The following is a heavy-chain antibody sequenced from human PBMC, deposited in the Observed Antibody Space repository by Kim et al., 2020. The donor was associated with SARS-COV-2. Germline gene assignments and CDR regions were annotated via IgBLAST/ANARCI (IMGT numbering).Heavy chain of an antibody. D-gene: IGHD2-21*01. CDR2: LRSRVDGGTA. J-gene: IGHJ4*02. Sequence: GGSLRLSCAASGFTFTRVWLSWVRQAPGKGLEWVGRLRSRVDGGTADYAAPVKGRFTISRDDSKDTLYLQMNGLTTEDTAVYYCTTDYERIGGLCVGDICSPASLWGQGTLVTVSS. CDR1: GFTFTRVW. CDR3: TTDYERIGGLCVGDICSPASL. V-gene: IGHV3-15*01.